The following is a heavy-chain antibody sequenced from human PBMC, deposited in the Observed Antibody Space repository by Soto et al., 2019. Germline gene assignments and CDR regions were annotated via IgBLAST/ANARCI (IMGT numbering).Heavy chain of an antibody. CDR2: ISGSGGST. CDR1: GFTFSSYA. J-gene: IGHJ4*02. CDR3: AKRPGGIIVVVPAAMTYFDY. D-gene: IGHD2-2*01. V-gene: IGHV3-23*01. Sequence: GGSLRLSCAASGFTFSSYAMSWVRQAPGKGLEWVSAISGSGGSTYYADSVKGRFTISRDNSKNTLYLQMNSLRAEDTAVYYCAKRPGGIIVVVPAAMTYFDYWGQGTLVTVSS.